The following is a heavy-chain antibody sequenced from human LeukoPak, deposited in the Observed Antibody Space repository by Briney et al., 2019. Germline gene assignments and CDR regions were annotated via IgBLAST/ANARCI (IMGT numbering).Heavy chain of an antibody. CDR2: IYTSGST. J-gene: IGHJ6*03. CDR1: GGSISSGSYY. Sequence: SETLSLTCTDSGGSISSGSYYWSWIRQPAGKGLEWIGRIYTSGSTKYNPSLKSRVTISVDTSKNQFSLKLSSVTAADTAVYYCARIYCGGDCRGYYYHYYMDVWGKGTTVTISS. V-gene: IGHV4-61*02. CDR3: ARIYCGGDCRGYYYHYYMDV. D-gene: IGHD2-21*02.